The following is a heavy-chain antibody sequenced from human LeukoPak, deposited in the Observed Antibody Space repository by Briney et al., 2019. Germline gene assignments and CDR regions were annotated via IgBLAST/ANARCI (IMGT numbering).Heavy chain of an antibody. J-gene: IGHJ4*02. V-gene: IGHV4-39*01. CDR2: IYYSGST. CDR1: GGSISSSSYY. D-gene: IGHD3-22*01. CDR3: ARLGDSSGYYSGFDY. Sequence: SETLSLTCTVSGGSISSSSYYWGWIRQPPGTGLEWIGSIYYSGSTYYNPSLKSRVTISVDTSKNQFSLKLSSVTAADTAVYYCARLGDSSGYYSGFDYWGQGTLVTVSS.